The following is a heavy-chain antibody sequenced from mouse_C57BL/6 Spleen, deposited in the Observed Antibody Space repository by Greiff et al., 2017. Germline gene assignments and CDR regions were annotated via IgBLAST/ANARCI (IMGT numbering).Heavy chain of an antibody. D-gene: IGHD2-2*01. Sequence: EVQLVESGGGLVQPKGSLKLSCAASGFSFNTYAMNWVRQAPGKGLEWVARIRSKSNNYATYYADSVKDRFTITRDDSESRLYLQMNNLKTEDTAMDYCGRGYGYDDWDYFDYWGQGTTLTVSA. V-gene: IGHV10-1*01. CDR2: IRSKSNNYAT. CDR3: GRGYGYDDWDYFDY. CDR1: GFSFNTYA. J-gene: IGHJ2*01.